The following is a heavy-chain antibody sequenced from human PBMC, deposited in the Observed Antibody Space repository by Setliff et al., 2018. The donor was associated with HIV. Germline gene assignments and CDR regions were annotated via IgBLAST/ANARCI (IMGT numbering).Heavy chain of an antibody. CDR3: MRGPRLGPVDV. V-gene: IGHV3-30*04. D-gene: IGHD3-16*01. Sequence: GGSLRLSCAVSGFTFRSYAMNWVRQAPGKGLEWVAVISYAGSNEYYGDSVKGRFTISRDNSKNTLFLQMNSLRVEDTAVYYCMRGPRLGPVDVWGKGATVTVSS. CDR1: GFTFRSYA. CDR2: ISYAGSNE. J-gene: IGHJ6*04.